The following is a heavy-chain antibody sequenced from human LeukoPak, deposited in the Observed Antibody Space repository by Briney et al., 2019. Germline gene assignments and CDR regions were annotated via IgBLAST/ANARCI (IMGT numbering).Heavy chain of an antibody. CDR2: VYYSGST. V-gene: IGHV4-59*08. J-gene: IGHJ5*02. D-gene: IGHD1-26*01. Sequence: SETLSLTCTVSGGSISSYYWSWIRQPPGEGLEWIGYVYYSGSTNYNPSLKSRVTISVDTSKHQFSLKLSSVTAADTAVYYCARRPVGMYNWFDPWGQGTLVTVSS. CDR1: GGSISSYY. CDR3: ARRPVGMYNWFDP.